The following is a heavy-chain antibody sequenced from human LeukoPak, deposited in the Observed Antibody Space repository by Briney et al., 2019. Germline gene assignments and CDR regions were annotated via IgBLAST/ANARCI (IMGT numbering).Heavy chain of an antibody. D-gene: IGHD3-3*01. Sequence: PSETLSLTCTVSGYSITTGYYWAWIRQPPGKGPEWIGSMYHNSGATFYSPSLKSRVTISVDTSKNQLSLKLSSVTAADTAVYYCARENDDFWSGYFDYWGQGTLVTVSS. CDR2: MYHNSGAT. CDR1: GYSITTGYY. J-gene: IGHJ4*02. CDR3: ARENDDFWSGYFDY. V-gene: IGHV4-38-2*02.